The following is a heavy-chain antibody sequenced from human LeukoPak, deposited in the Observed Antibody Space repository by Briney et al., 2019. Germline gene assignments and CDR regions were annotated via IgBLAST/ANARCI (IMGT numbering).Heavy chain of an antibody. J-gene: IGHJ3*02. Sequence: GGSLRLSCAASGFTFSSYWMSWVRQAPGKGLEWVANIKQDGSEKYYVDSVKGRFTISRDNAKNSLYLQMNSLRAEDTAVYYCARVAPFGTGTDVFDIWGQGTMVTVSS. CDR2: IKQDGSEK. CDR1: GFTFSSYW. V-gene: IGHV3-7*01. D-gene: IGHD3/OR15-3a*01. CDR3: ARVAPFGTGTDVFDI.